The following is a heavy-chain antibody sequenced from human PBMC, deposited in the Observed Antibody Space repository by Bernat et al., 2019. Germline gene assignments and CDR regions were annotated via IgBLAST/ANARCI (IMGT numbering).Heavy chain of an antibody. CDR1: GFTFSSYA. D-gene: IGHD3-10*01. Sequence: QVQLVESGGGVVQPGRSLRLSCAASGFTFSSYAMHWVRQAPGKGLEWVAVISYDGSNKYYADSVKGRFTISRDNSKNTLYLQMNSLRAEDTAVYYCARDLVPQSPRPEYFQHWGQGTLVTVSS. V-gene: IGHV3-30*01. J-gene: IGHJ1*01. CDR2: ISYDGSNK. CDR3: ARDLVPQSPRPEYFQH.